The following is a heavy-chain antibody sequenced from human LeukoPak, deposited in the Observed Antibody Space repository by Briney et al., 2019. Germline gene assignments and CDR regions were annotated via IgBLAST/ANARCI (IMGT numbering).Heavy chain of an antibody. Sequence: MTSETLSLTCAVYGGSFSGYYWSWIRQPPGKGLEWIGEINHSGSTNYNPSLKSRVTISVDTSKNQFSLKLSSVTAADTAVYYCARLGLVGATKRVGNVYWGQGTLVTVSS. CDR1: GGSFSGYY. V-gene: IGHV4-34*01. J-gene: IGHJ4*02. CDR3: ARLGLVGATKRVGNVY. D-gene: IGHD1-26*01. CDR2: INHSGST.